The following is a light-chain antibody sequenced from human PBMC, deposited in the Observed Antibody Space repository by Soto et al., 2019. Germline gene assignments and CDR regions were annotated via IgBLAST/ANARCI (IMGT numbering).Light chain of an antibody. CDR3: ETWDLSLNAEV. CDR2: END. J-gene: IGLJ3*02. CDR1: SSNIGDKY. Sequence: QSVLTQPPSVSAAQGQKVTISCSGSSSNIGDKYVSWYQQVPGTAPKLLIYENDKRPSEIPDRFSGSKSGTSATLGIVGLQTGDEADYYCETWDLSLNAEVFGGGTKLTVL. V-gene: IGLV1-51*02.